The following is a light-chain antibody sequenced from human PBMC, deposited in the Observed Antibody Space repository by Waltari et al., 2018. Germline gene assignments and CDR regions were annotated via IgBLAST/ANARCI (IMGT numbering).Light chain of an antibody. CDR2: GVN. J-gene: IGLJ3*02. V-gene: IGLV2-23*02. CDR3: SSYAGSVV. Sequence: QSALTQPASVSGSPGQSITISCTGSSSDIGSYNVVSWYQHHPGTAPKLLIYGVNNRPSGVSKRCSGSKSGNTASLTIAGLQAEDEADYYCSSYAGSVVFGGGTKLTVL. CDR1: SSDIGSYNV.